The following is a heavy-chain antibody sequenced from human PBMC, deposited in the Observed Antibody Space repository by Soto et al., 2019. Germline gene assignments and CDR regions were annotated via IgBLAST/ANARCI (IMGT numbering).Heavy chain of an antibody. Sequence: QVQLQESGPGLVKPSETLSLTCTVASGSLTDHYWNWFRQSPGKGLHWIGYVYYSGGTNYNPARKRRVTMSVDTSKNQFCLNVRSVTAADTAVDYCARGNEWKSATFDIWGQGTMVPGSS. CDR1: SGSLTDHY. J-gene: IGHJ3*02. CDR3: ARGNEWKSATFDI. V-gene: IGHV4-59*11. D-gene: IGHD3-3*01. CDR2: VYYSGGT.